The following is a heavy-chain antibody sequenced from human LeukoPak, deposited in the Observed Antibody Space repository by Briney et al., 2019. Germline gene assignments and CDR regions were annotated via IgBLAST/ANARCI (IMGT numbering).Heavy chain of an antibody. J-gene: IGHJ6*02. Sequence: IPSGTLSLTCAVYGRSFSGYYWSWLRQPPGKGLEWIGYIYYSGSTNYNPSLKSRVTISVDTSKNQFSLKLSSVTAADTAVYYCARDYGGYYGMDVWGQGTTVTVSS. CDR2: IYYSGST. CDR3: ARDYGGYYGMDV. D-gene: IGHD3-16*01. CDR1: GRSFSGYY. V-gene: IGHV4-59*01.